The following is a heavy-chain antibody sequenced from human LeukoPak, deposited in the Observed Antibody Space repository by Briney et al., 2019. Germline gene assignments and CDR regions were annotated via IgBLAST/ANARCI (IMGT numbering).Heavy chain of an antibody. D-gene: IGHD2-15*01. J-gene: IGHJ4*02. CDR2: LYYSGST. Sequence: PSQTVSLTCTVAGGSISSGDDYWSWIRQPPGKGLEWIGYLYYSGSTYYNPSLKSRVTISVDTSKNQFSLKLSSVTAADTAVYYCARVDCSGGSCFSRIIDYWGQGTLVTVSS. V-gene: IGHV4-30-4*01. CDR1: GGSISSGDDY. CDR3: ARVDCSGGSCFSRIIDY.